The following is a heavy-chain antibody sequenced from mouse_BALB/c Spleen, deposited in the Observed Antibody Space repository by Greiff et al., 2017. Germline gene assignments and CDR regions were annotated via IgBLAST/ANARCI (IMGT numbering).Heavy chain of an antibody. J-gene: IGHJ3*01. Sequence: VQLQQPGAELVKPGASVKLSCKASGYTFTSYWMHWVKQRPGQGLEWIGEINPSNGRTNYNEKFKSKATLTVDKSSSTAYMQLSSLTSEDSAVYYRARWGYYDYDAWFAYWGQGTLVTVSA. CDR2: INPSNGRT. V-gene: IGHV1S81*02. CDR1: GYTFTSYW. D-gene: IGHD2-4*01. CDR3: ARWGYYDYDAWFAY.